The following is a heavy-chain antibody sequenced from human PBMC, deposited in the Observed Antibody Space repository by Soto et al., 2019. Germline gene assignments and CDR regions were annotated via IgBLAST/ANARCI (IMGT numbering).Heavy chain of an antibody. Sequence: SETLSLTCTVSGGSINSGGYYWSWIRQHPGKGLEWIGYIYYSGSTYYNPSLKSRVTISVDTSKNQFSLKLSSVTAADTAVYYCARLLSGSYYVGHYYYGMDVWGQGTTVTVSS. CDR2: IYYSGST. D-gene: IGHD1-26*01. CDR3: ARLLSGSYYVGHYYYGMDV. CDR1: GGSINSGGYY. V-gene: IGHV4-30-4*08. J-gene: IGHJ6*02.